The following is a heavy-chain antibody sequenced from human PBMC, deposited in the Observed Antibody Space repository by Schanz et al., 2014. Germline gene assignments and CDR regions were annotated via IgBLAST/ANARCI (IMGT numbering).Heavy chain of an antibody. D-gene: IGHD3-16*01. CDR2: ITNKPNNYNT. Sequence: EVQLLESGGRLVQPGGSLRLSCTVSGFTVNNYAMNWVRQAPGRGLEWVGRITNKPNNYNTEYAASVKGRFTISRDDSRNSLYLQMSSLKTEDTAVYYCVRLDVHDYWGQGTLVTVSA. J-gene: IGHJ4*02. CDR1: GFTVNNYA. V-gene: IGHV3-72*01. CDR3: VRLDVHDY.